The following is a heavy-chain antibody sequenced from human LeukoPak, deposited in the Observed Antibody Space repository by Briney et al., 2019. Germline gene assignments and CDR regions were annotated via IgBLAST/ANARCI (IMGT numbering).Heavy chain of an antibody. Sequence: GGSLRLSCAASGFTFSSCSMNWVRQAPGKGLEWVSSISSSSSYIYYADSVKGRFTISRDNAKNSLYLQMNSLRAEDTAVYYCAITVTTGRFDPWGQGTLVTVSS. V-gene: IGHV3-21*01. D-gene: IGHD4-11*01. CDR3: AITVTTGRFDP. CDR2: ISSSSSYI. J-gene: IGHJ5*02. CDR1: GFTFSSCS.